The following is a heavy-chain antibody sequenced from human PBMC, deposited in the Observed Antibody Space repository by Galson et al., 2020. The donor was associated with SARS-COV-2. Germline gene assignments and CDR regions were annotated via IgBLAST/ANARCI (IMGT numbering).Heavy chain of an antibody. CDR1: GFTFDDYA. Sequence: PGGSLRLSCAASGFTFDDYAMHWVRQAPGKGLEWVSGISWNSGSIGYADSVKGRFTISRDNAKNSLYLQMNSLRAEDTALYYCAKGAGGDYRDAFDIWGQGTMVTVSS. CDR3: AKGAGGDYRDAFDI. D-gene: IGHD4-17*01. V-gene: IGHV3-9*01. CDR2: ISWNSGSI. J-gene: IGHJ3*02.